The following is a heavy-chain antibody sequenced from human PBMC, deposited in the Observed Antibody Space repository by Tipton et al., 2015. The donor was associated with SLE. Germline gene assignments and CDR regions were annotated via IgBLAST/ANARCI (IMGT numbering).Heavy chain of an antibody. Sequence: TLSLTCSVSGGSISPYYWSWIRQSPGKGLEWIGYVSDSGSTNYNPSLKSRVTISLDASKNQFSLRLSSVTAADTAVYYCARAITMMGTGFYYNYYYMDVWGKGTTVTVSS. D-gene: IGHD3-22*01. V-gene: IGHV4-59*01. CDR3: ARAITMMGTGFYYNYYYMDV. J-gene: IGHJ6*03. CDR1: GGSISPYY. CDR2: VSDSGST.